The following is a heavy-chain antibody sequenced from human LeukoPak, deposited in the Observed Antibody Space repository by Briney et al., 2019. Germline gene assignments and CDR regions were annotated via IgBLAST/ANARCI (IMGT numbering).Heavy chain of an antibody. CDR3: ARSPYYYDSSGYYYAWFDP. Sequence: PGGSLRLSCAASGFTFSSYSRNWVRQAPGKGLEWVSSISSSSSYIYYADSVKGRFTISRDNAKNSLYLQMNSLRAEDTAVYYCARSPYYYDSSGYYYAWFDPWGQGTLVTVSS. CDR1: GFTFSSYS. CDR2: ISSSSSYI. J-gene: IGHJ5*02. D-gene: IGHD3-22*01. V-gene: IGHV3-21*01.